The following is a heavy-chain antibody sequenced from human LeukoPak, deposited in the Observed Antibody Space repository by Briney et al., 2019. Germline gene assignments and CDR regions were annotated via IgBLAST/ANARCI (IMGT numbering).Heavy chain of an antibody. CDR3: AKGRVVITRYYFDY. J-gene: IGHJ4*02. D-gene: IGHD3-22*01. CDR2: ISSSSSYI. V-gene: IGHV3-21*04. Sequence: GGSLRLSCAASGFTFSSYSMNWVRQAPGKGLEWVSSISSSSSYIYYADSVKGRFTISRDNAKNSLYLQMNSLRAEDTAVYYCAKGRVVITRYYFDYWGQGTLVTVSS. CDR1: GFTFSSYS.